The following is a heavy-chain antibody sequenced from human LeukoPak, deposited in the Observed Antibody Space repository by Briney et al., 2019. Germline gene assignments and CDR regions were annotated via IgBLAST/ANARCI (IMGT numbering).Heavy chain of an antibody. CDR1: GYSFTIYW. V-gene: IGHV5-51*01. CDR2: IYPGDSDT. D-gene: IGHD6-13*01. CDR3: ARHLSIAAAGDHFDC. Sequence: GESLNVSCKVSGYSFTIYWICWVRQMPGKGLEWMGIIYPGDSDTRYSPSFQGQVTISADQSISTAYLQWSSLKASDTAMYYCARHLSIAAAGDHFDCWGQGTLVTVSS. J-gene: IGHJ4*02.